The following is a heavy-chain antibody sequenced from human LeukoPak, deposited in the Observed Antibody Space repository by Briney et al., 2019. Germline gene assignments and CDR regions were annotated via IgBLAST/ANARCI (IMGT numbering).Heavy chain of an antibody. CDR3: ARSAGVVIILQPSSYYFDY. D-gene: IGHD3-3*01. V-gene: IGHV1-69*01. CDR2: IIPIFGTA. CDR1: GGTFSSYA. Sequence: SVKVSCKASGGTFSSYAISWVRQAPGQGLEWMGGIIPIFGTANYAQKFQGRVTITADESTSTAYMELSSLRSEDTAVYYCARSAGVVIILQPSSYYFDYWGQGTLVTVSS. J-gene: IGHJ4*02.